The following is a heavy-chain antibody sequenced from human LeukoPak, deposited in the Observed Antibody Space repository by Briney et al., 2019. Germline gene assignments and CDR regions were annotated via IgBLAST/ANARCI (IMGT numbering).Heavy chain of an antibody. CDR2: INHSGST. V-gene: IGHV4-34*01. CDR1: GGSFSGYY. D-gene: IGHD3-10*01. J-gene: IGHJ4*02. Sequence: PSETLSLTCAVYGGSFSGYYWSWIRQPPGKGLEWIGEINHSGSTNYNPSLKSRVTISVDTSKNQFSLKLSSVTAADTAVYYCARAGKITMVRGVTLDYWGQGTLVTVSS. CDR3: ARAGKITMVRGVTLDY.